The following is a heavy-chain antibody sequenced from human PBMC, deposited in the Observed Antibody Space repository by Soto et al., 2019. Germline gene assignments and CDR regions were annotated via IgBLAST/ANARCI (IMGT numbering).Heavy chain of an antibody. CDR3: ASSRDGSIGLYYFDY. J-gene: IGHJ4*02. Sequence: QVQLVESGGGLVKPGGSLRLSCAASGFTFSDYYMSWIRQAPGKGLERVSYISSSSSYTNYADSVKGRFTISRDNAKNSLYLQMNSLRAEDTAVYYCASSRDGSIGLYYFDYWGQGTLVTVSS. CDR1: GFTFSDYY. CDR2: ISSSSSYT. D-gene: IGHD5-12*01. V-gene: IGHV3-11*06.